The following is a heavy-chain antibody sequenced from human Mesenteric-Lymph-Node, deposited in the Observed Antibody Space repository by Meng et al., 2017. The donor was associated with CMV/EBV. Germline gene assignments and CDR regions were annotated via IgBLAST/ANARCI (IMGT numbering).Heavy chain of an antibody. D-gene: IGHD3-22*01. V-gene: IGHV3-9*01. Sequence: GGSLRLSCAASGFTFDDYAMHWVRQAPGKGLEWVSGISWNSGSIGYADSVKGRFTISRDNSKNTLDLQMNSLRAEDTAVYYCARGGGYYSIDYWGQGTLVTVSS. CDR3: ARGGGYYSIDY. CDR2: ISWNSGSI. CDR1: GFTFDDYA. J-gene: IGHJ4*02.